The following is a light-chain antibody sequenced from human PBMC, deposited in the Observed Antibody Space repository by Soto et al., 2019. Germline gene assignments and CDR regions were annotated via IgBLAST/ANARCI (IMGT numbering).Light chain of an antibody. CDR1: QSVSSK. CDR3: QHYRSSLT. J-gene: IGKJ5*01. CDR2: DAS. Sequence: IVVTQSPGTLSLSPGERATLSCRASQSVSSKLAWYQHKSGQAPRLLIFDASSRATGIPDRFSGSGSGTDFTLTINTVEPEAFTLYYCQHYRSSLTLGQGTRMETK. V-gene: IGKV3-20*01.